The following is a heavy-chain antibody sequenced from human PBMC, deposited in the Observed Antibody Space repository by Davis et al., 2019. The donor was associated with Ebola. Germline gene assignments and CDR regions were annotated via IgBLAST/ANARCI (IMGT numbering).Heavy chain of an antibody. CDR3: ARDLAVEMATIGAFDI. CDR1: GFTFSSYG. D-gene: IGHD5-24*01. V-gene: IGHV3-30*03. CDR2: ISYDGSNK. Sequence: GESLKISCAASGFTFSSYGMHWVRQAPGKGLEWVAVISYDGSNKYYADSVKGRFTISRDNAKNSLYLQINSLRDEDTAVYYCARDLAVEMATIGAFDIWGQGTMVTVSS. J-gene: IGHJ3*02.